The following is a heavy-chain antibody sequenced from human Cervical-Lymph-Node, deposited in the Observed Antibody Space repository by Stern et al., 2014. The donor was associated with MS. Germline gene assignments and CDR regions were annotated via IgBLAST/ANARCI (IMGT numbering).Heavy chain of an antibody. J-gene: IGHJ5*02. CDR1: GGSISSYY. Sequence: QVQLQESGPGLVKPSETLSLTCTVSGGSISSYYWSWIRQPPGKGLEWIGYMYYSGSTNDNPSLNRRVTISVDTSKNQFSLKLSSVTAADTAVYYCARGATQAFDPWGQGTLVTVSS. V-gene: IGHV4-59*01. CDR3: ARGATQAFDP. CDR2: MYYSGST.